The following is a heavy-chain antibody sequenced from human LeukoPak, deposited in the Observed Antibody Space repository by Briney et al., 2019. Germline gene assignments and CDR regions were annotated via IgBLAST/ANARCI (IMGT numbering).Heavy chain of an antibody. Sequence: ASVKVSCKASGYTFTSYAMHWVRQAPGQRLEWMGWINAGNGNTKYSQKFQGRVTITRDTSASTAYMELSSLRSEDTAVYYCARDASPGYYDSSGYYYEYFQHWGQGTLVTVSS. D-gene: IGHD3-22*01. V-gene: IGHV1-3*01. CDR2: INAGNGNT. J-gene: IGHJ1*01. CDR3: ARDASPGYYDSSGYYYEYFQH. CDR1: GYTFTSYA.